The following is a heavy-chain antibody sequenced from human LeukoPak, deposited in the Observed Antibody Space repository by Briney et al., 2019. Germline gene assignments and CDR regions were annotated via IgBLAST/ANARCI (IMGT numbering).Heavy chain of an antibody. D-gene: IGHD2-15*01. Sequence: ASVKVSCKASGYTFTSYDINWVRQATGQGLEWMGWMNPNSGNTGYAQKFQGRVTMTRNTSISTAYMELSSLRSEDTAVYYCARVMDCSGGGCYSYYYGMDVWGQGTTVTVSS. CDR2: MNPNSGNT. V-gene: IGHV1-8*01. CDR3: ARVMDCSGGGCYSYYYGMDV. CDR1: GYTFTSYD. J-gene: IGHJ6*02.